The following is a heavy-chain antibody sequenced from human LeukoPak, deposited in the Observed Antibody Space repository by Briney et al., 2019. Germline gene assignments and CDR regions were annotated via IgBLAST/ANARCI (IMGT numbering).Heavy chain of an antibody. CDR3: ARGAYCGGDCPLPNSLY. D-gene: IGHD2-21*01. J-gene: IGHJ4*02. V-gene: IGHV3-74*01. CDR2: IHSDGSST. Sequence: GGSLRLSCAASGFTFSSYWMHSVRQAPGKGLVLVSRIHSDGSSTTYADSVKGRFTISRDNAKNTLHLQMNSLRPEDKAVYYCARGAYCGGDCPLPNSLYWGQGTLVSVSP. CDR1: GFTFSSYW.